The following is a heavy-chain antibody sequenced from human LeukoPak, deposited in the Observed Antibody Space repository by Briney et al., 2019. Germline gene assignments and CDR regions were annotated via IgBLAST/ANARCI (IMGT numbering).Heavy chain of an antibody. J-gene: IGHJ6*03. CDR2: IRQDGSEK. D-gene: IGHD2-15*01. CDR3: ARFGELLSSYYYYYYMDV. V-gene: IGHV3-7*01. CDR1: GFTFSSYW. Sequence: PGGSLRLSCAASGFTFSSYWMSWVRQAPGKGLEWVANIRQDGSEKYYVDSVKGRFTISRDNAKNSLYLQMNSLRAEDTAVYYCARFGELLSSYYYYYYMDVWGRGTTVTISS.